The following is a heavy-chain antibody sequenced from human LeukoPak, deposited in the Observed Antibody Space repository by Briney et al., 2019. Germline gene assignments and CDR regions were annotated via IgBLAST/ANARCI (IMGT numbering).Heavy chain of an antibody. J-gene: IGHJ3*02. CDR1: GGTFTSYA. V-gene: IGHV1-69*04. CDR2: IIPILGIA. D-gene: IGHD4-17*01. CDR3: ARDVLTTVTYFDI. Sequence: ASVKVSCKASGGTFTSYAISWVRQAPGQGLEWRGRIIPILGIANYAQKFQGRVTITADKSTSTAYMELGSLRSEDTAVYYCARDVLTTVTYFDIWGQGTMVTVSS.